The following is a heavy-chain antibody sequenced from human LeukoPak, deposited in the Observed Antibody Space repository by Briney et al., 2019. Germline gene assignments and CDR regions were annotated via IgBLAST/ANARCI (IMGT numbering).Heavy chain of an antibody. D-gene: IGHD2-21*02. Sequence: ASVKVSCRASGYIFTDYAILWVRQAPGQRLEWLGWVNAGNGHTKYSQNFQGRVTLTRDTSATTASMEMNGLRSEDTALYYCARGRWSATTASYYLDFWGLGTLVTVSS. CDR2: VNAGNGHT. CDR3: ARGRWSATTASYYLDF. J-gene: IGHJ4*02. CDR1: GYIFTDYA. V-gene: IGHV1-3*01.